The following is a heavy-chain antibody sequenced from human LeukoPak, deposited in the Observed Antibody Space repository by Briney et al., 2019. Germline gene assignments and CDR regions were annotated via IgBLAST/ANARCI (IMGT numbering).Heavy chain of an antibody. CDR2: INHSGST. V-gene: IGHV4-34*01. D-gene: IGHD5-12*01. CDR3: ARGRGIVATISRYYYYYYMDV. Sequence: SETLSLTCAVYGRSFSGYYWSWIRQPPGKGLEWIGEINHSGSTNYNPSLKSRVTISVDTSKNQFSLKLSSVTAADTAVYYCARGRGIVATISRYYYYYYMDVWGKGTTVTVSS. CDR1: GRSFSGYY. J-gene: IGHJ6*03.